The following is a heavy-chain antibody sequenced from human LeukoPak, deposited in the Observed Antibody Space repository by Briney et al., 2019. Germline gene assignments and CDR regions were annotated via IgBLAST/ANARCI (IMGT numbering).Heavy chain of an antibody. CDR3: AKSGYSYGYSDY. V-gene: IGHV3-30*09. J-gene: IGHJ4*02. Sequence: GGSLRLSCAASGFTFSSYAMHWVRQAPGKGLEWVAVISYDGSNKYYADSVKGRFAISRDNSKNTLYLQMNSLRAEDTAVYYCAKSGYSYGYSDYWGQGTLVTVSS. D-gene: IGHD5-18*01. CDR2: ISYDGSNK. CDR1: GFTFSSYA.